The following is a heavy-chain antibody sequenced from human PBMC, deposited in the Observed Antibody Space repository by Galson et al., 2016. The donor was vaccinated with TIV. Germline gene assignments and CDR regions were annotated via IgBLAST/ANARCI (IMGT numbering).Heavy chain of an antibody. CDR2: INPIFGTA. Sequence: SVKVSCKASGGTFSNFVISWVRQAPGQGLEWMGSINPIFGTANYAQKFQGRVTITADTSTSTIYMELSSLRSEDTAVYYCARGRGYYFGSGNSYFDYWGQGSLVTVSS. V-gene: IGHV1-69*06. D-gene: IGHD3-10*01. CDR1: GGTFSNFV. CDR3: ARGRGYYFGSGNSYFDY. J-gene: IGHJ4*02.